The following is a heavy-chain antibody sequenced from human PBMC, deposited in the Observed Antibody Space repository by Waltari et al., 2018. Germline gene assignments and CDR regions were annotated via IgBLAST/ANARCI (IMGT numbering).Heavy chain of an antibody. Sequence: QVQLVQSGAEVRKPGSSVRISCKPSGGTCSSWAFSWVRQAPGQGLEWVGSVIPVFGTSSSAQRFQGRVSITADKSTTTIHMELNSLTSDDAAVYYCAKESGGYDHPYFDQWGQGTLVTVSS. J-gene: IGHJ4*02. D-gene: IGHD5-12*01. CDR3: AKESGGYDHPYFDQ. CDR1: GGTCSSWA. V-gene: IGHV1-69*14. CDR2: VIPVFGTS.